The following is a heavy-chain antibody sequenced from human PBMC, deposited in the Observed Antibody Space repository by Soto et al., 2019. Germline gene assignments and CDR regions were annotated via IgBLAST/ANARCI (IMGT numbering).Heavy chain of an antibody. CDR1: GFSFSHYG. Sequence: QVQLVESGGGVVQPGKSLTLTCPASGFSFSHYGMHWVRQAPGKGLEWVAVIWYDVSNKFYSDSVKGRFTISRDNSNNTVFLQMNSLRAEDTAVYYCVGQSRSMVRQYYGMDVWGQGTTVAVSS. J-gene: IGHJ6*02. D-gene: IGHD3-10*01. CDR2: IWYDVSNK. CDR3: VGQSRSMVRQYYGMDV. V-gene: IGHV3-33*01.